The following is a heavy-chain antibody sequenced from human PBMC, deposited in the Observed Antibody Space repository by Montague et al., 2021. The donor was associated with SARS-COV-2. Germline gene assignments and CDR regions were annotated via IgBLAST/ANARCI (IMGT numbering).Heavy chain of an antibody. J-gene: IGHJ4*02. V-gene: IGHV2-5*01. CDR1: GFSLTTSGVG. Sequence: PALVKPTQTLTLTCSFSGFSLTTSGVGVGWIRQPPGKALECLALIYWNDDRRYSPSLKNRLSISKDDSKNQVVLTVTNMDPMDTGTYYCAYKRSGWPIEFEFWGQGSLVTVSS. CDR2: IYWNDDR. D-gene: IGHD6-19*01. CDR3: AYKRSGWPIEFEF.